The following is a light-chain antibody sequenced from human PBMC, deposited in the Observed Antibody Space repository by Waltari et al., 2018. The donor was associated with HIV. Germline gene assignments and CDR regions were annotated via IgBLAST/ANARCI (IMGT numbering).Light chain of an antibody. CDR3: HKSYSTPYT. CDR2: GTS. Sequence: DIQMTPFPSSLSASVGDRVTITCRASQTITSYLNWYQQKPGKAPKLQIYGTSNLQSGVSSRFSGSGAGAEFTLTSRSAQPEDFATYYGHKSYSTPYTFGQGTRLEIK. CDR1: QTITSY. V-gene: IGKV1-39*01. J-gene: IGKJ2*01.